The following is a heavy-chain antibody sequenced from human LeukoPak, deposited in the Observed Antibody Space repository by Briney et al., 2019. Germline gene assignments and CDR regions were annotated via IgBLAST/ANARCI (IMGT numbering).Heavy chain of an antibody. CDR3: ALVAATGDDAFDI. CDR1: GYTFTSYD. D-gene: IGHD2-15*01. V-gene: IGHV1-8*01. J-gene: IGHJ3*02. CDR2: MNPNSGNT. Sequence: ASVKVSCKASGYTFTSYDINWVRQATGQGLEWMGWMNPNSGNTGYAQKFQGRVTMTRNTSISTAYMELSSLRPEDTAVYYCALVAATGDDAFDIWGQGTMVTVSS.